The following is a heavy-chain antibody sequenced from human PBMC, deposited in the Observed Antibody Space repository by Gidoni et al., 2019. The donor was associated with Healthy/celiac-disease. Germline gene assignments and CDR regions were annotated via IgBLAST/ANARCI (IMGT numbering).Heavy chain of an antibody. J-gene: IGHJ4*02. CDR2: IIPILGIA. D-gene: IGHD6-19*01. Sequence: QVQLVQSGAEVTKPGSSVKVSCKASGGTFSSYAISWVRQAPGQGLEWMGRIIPILGIANYAQKFQGRVTITADKSTSTAYMELSSLRSEDTAVYYCARDWGSSGLPYYFDYWGQGTLVTVSS. V-gene: IGHV1-69*04. CDR1: GGTFSSYA. CDR3: ARDWGSSGLPYYFDY.